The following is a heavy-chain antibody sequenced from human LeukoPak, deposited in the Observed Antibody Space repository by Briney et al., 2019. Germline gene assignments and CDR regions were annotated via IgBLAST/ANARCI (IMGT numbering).Heavy chain of an antibody. CDR3: AREDKECYDFWSGYYREPYGMDV. D-gene: IGHD3-3*01. CDR1: GYTFTSYG. Sequence: GASVKVSCKASGYTFTSYGISWVRQAPGQGLEWMGWISAYNGNTSYAQKLQGRVTMTTDTSTSTAYMELRSLRSDDTAVYYCAREDKECYDFWSGYYREPYGMDVWGQGTTVTVSS. CDR2: ISAYNGNT. J-gene: IGHJ6*02. V-gene: IGHV1-18*01.